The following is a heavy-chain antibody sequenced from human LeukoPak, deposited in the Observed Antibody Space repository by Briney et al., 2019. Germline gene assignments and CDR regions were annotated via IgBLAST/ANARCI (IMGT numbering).Heavy chain of an antibody. J-gene: IGHJ6*02. CDR1: GYTLTELS. Sequence: ASVKVSCKVSGYTLTELSMHWVRQAPGKGLEWMGGFDPEDGETIYAQKFQGRVTMTEDTSTDTAYTELSSLRSEDTAVYYCATGLTMVRGRLTRYYYYYYGMDVWGQGTTVTVSS. CDR3: ATGLTMVRGRLTRYYYYYYGMDV. V-gene: IGHV1-24*01. CDR2: FDPEDGET. D-gene: IGHD3-10*01.